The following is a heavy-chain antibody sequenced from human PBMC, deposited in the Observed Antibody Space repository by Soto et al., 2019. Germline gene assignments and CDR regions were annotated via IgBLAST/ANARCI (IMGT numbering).Heavy chain of an antibody. CDR2: INPNSGGT. Sequence: ASVKVSCKASGYTFTGYYMHWVRQAPGQGLEWMGWINPNSGGTNYAQKFQGWVTMTRDTSISTAYMELSGLRSDDTAVYYCAIDLSGRGIYGMDVWGQGTTVTVSS. D-gene: IGHD6-19*01. J-gene: IGHJ6*02. CDR1: GYTFTGYY. CDR3: AIDLSGRGIYGMDV. V-gene: IGHV1-2*04.